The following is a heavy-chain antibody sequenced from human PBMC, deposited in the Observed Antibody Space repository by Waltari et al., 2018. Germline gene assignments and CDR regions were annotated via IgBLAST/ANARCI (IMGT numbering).Heavy chain of an antibody. CDR2: IHYSGSS. CDR1: GGSTSTYY. J-gene: IGHJ6*03. CDR3: ARADTSTSYFYYYMDV. V-gene: IGHV4-59*01. D-gene: IGHD1-26*01. Sequence: QVQLQESGPGLVKPSETLSLTCTVSGGSTSTYYWRWVRQSPGKGLEWIGYIHYSGSSVYNPSRRSRVAISLDTPNSQFSLRLRSVTAADAAIYYCARADTSTSYFYYYMDVWGKGTTVTVSS.